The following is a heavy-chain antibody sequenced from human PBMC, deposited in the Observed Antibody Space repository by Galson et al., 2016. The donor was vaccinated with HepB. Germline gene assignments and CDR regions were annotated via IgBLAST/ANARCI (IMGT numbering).Heavy chain of an antibody. J-gene: IGHJ4*02. CDR2: IIPNFGSP. Sequence: SVKVSCKASGDTFSSYGLSWVRLAPGQGLEWMGGIIPNFGSPKYAPKFEGRITITADASTSTSYMELSSLRSADTAVYYCARVPLMGASGTSLHAESPKYYFDYWGQGTLVTVSS. CDR3: ARVPLMGASGTSLHAESPKYYFDY. CDR1: GDTFSSYG. V-gene: IGHV1-69*13. D-gene: IGHD1-26*01.